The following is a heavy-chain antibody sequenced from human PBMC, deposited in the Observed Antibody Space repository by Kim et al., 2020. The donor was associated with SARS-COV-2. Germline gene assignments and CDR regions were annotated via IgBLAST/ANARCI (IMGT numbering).Heavy chain of an antibody. CDR3: TRRSVARDD. CDR1: GYTFTTYH. V-gene: IGHV1-8*01. CDR2: MNPNSGNT. J-gene: IGHJ4*02. D-gene: IGHD6-6*01. Sequence: ASVKVSCKASGYTFTTYHINWVRQASGQGLEWMGWMNPNSGNTGYAQKFQDRVTMTRDTSINTAYMELSSLKSEDTAVYYCTRRSVARDDWGQGTLVTVS.